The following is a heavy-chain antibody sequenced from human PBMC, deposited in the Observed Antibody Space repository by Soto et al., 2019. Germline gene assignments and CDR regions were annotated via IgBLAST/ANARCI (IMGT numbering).Heavy chain of an antibody. Sequence: SETLSLTCPVSGDSISTVDYFWAWIRQPPGQALEYIGYIYKSTTTYYNPSFESRVAISLDTSKSQFSLTVTSVTAADTAVYFCARGRYCLTGRCFPNWFDSWGQGTLVTVSS. CDR2: IYKSTTT. J-gene: IGHJ5*01. CDR1: GDSISTVDYF. D-gene: IGHD2-15*01. V-gene: IGHV4-30-4*01. CDR3: ARGRYCLTGRCFPNWFDS.